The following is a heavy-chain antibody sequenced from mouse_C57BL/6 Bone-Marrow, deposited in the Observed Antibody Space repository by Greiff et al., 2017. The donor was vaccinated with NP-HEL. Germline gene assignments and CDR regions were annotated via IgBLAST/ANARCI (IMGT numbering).Heavy chain of an antibody. J-gene: IGHJ2*01. CDR3: ARWDNYFDY. V-gene: IGHV1-82*01. CDR2: IYPGDGDT. D-gene: IGHD3-3*01. Sequence: QVQLQQSGPELVKPGASVKISCKASGYAFSSSWMNWVKQRPGKGLEWIGRIYPGDGDTNYNGKFKGKATLTADKSSSPAYMHLSSLTSEDSAVYFCARWDNYFDYWGQGTTLTVSS. CDR1: GYAFSSSW.